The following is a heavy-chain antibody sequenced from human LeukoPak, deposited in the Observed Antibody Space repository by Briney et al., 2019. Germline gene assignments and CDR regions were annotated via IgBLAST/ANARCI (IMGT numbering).Heavy chain of an antibody. CDR2: ISSSGSTI. J-gene: IGHJ6*03. D-gene: IGHD2-15*01. V-gene: IGHV3-48*03. CDR3: ARDHESYCSGGSCPPEDYYMDV. CDR1: GFTFSSYE. Sequence: GGSLRLSCAASGFTFSSYEMNWVRQAPGKGLEWVSYISSSGSTIYYADSVKGRFTISRDNAKNSLYLQMNSLRAEDTAVYYCARDHESYCSGGSCPPEDYYMDVWGKGTTVTVSS.